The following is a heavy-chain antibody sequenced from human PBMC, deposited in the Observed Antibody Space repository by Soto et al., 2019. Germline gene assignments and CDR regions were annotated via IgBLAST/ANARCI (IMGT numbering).Heavy chain of an antibody. CDR2: IYHTGCR. Sequence: QVQLQQSGPGLVKPSGTLSLTCFVSGDSINNTYWWSWVRQAPEKGLEWIGEIYHTGCRSYMPSRRGRITLSVDTSKNPFSLTLTSVTAADTAVYYCARAVYCTTSHCWDDFHYYNIRVWGQGTAVTFS. J-gene: IGHJ6*02. CDR3: ARAVYCTTSHCWDDFHYYNIRV. V-gene: IGHV4-4*02. CDR1: GDSINNTYW. D-gene: IGHD2-8*01.